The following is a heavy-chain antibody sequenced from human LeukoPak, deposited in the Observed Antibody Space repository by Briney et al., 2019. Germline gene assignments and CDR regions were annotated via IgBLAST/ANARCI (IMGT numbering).Heavy chain of an antibody. V-gene: IGHV3-23*01. J-gene: IGHJ4*02. Sequence: GGSLRLSCAASGFTFTSYAMSWVRQAPGKGLEWVSAIGGSGGSTYYADSVKGRFTISRDNSNNTLHLHMTSLRVEDTALYYCAKGGWLQPNDYWGQGTLVTVSS. CDR1: GFTFTSYA. CDR3: AKGGWLQPNDY. CDR2: IGGSGGST. D-gene: IGHD5-24*01.